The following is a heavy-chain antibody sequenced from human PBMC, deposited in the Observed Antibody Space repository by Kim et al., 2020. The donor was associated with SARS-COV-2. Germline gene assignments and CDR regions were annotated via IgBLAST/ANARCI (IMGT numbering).Heavy chain of an antibody. D-gene: IGHD3-16*01. CDR1: GFTFSSYA. CDR3: ARDRVGGTAYTYYGMDV. CDR2: ISYDGSNK. J-gene: IGHJ6*02. Sequence: GGSLRLSCAASGFTFSSYAMHWVRQAPGKGLEWVAVISYDGSNKYYADSVKGRFTISRDNSKNTLYLQMNSLRAEDTAVYYCARDRVGGTAYTYYGMDVWGQGTTVTVSS. V-gene: IGHV3-30-3*01.